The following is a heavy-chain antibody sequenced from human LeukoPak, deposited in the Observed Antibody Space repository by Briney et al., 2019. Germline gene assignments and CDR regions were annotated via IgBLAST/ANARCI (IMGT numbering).Heavy chain of an antibody. J-gene: IGHJ4*02. CDR2: IYYSGST. CDR1: GGPISNNY. Sequence: PSETLSLTCTVSGGPISNNYWSWIRQPPGKGLEWIGYIYYSGSTNYNPSLKSRVTISMDTPKNQFSLKLRSVTAADTAVYFCARDLNGASHFDYWGQGTLVTVSS. CDR3: ARDLNGASHFDY. V-gene: IGHV4-59*01. D-gene: IGHD4-17*01.